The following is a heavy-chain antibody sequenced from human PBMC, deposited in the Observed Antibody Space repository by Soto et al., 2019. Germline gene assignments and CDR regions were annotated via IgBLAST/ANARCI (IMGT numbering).Heavy chain of an antibody. V-gene: IGHV3-30-3*01. Sequence: LGGSLRLSCAASGFTFSSYAMHWVRQAPGKGLEWVAVISYDGSNKYYADSVKGRFTISRDNSKNTLYLQMNSLRAEDTAVYYCARGVGSGWYRDYSDYWGQGTLVTVSS. D-gene: IGHD6-19*01. CDR3: ARGVGSGWYRDYSDY. CDR2: ISYDGSNK. J-gene: IGHJ4*02. CDR1: GFTFSSYA.